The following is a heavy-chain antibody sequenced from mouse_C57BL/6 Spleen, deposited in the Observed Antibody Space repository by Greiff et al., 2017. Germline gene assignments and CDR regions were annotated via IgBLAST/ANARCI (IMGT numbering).Heavy chain of an antibody. J-gene: IGHJ4*01. Sequence: VQLKESGAELVKPGASVKLSCTASGFNFTDYYMHWVKQRTEQGLEWIGRIDPEDGETKYAPKFQGKATITVDKSSNTAYMELSSLTSEDSAVYYCARVAFAMDYWGQGTSVTVSS. V-gene: IGHV14-2*01. CDR2: IDPEDGET. CDR3: ARVAFAMDY. CDR1: GFNFTDYY.